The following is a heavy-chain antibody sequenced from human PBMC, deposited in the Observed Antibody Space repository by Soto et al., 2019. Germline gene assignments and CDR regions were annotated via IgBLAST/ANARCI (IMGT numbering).Heavy chain of an antibody. CDR3: ARWTCSNTRCLKLHGFDI. J-gene: IGHJ3*02. CDR1: GGSINGFY. CDR2: MYNSGTI. V-gene: IGHV4-59*01. Sequence: QVQLQESGPGLVKPSETLSLTCTVPGGSINGFYWSWLRQPPGKGLEWIGYMYNSGTINNNPSLKSRVIMLIGRSTHQFFLRLTSVTAADTAVYYCARWTCSNTRCLKLHGFDIWGQGTMVTVSP. D-gene: IGHD2-2*01.